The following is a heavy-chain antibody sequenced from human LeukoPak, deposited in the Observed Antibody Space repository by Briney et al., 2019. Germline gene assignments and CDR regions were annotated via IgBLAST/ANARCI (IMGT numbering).Heavy chain of an antibody. J-gene: IGHJ4*02. V-gene: IGHV4-34*01. Sequence: PSETLSLTCAVYGGSFSNKYWSWIRQSPGKGLEWIWEINHSGRTNYNPSLKSRVAISIDTSKNQFSLHLTSVTAADTAMYYCARGGATPMVFVVWGQGTLVTVSS. D-gene: IGHD3-22*01. CDR1: GGSFSNKY. CDR2: INHSGRT. CDR3: ARGGATPMVFVV.